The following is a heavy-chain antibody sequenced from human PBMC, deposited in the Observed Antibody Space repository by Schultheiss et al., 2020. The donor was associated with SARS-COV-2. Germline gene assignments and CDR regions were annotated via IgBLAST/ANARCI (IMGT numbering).Heavy chain of an antibody. D-gene: IGHD5-24*01. Sequence: SETLSLTCAVSGGSISSSNWWSWVRQHPGKGLEWIGYIYYSGSTYYNPSLKSRVTISVDTSKNQFSLKLSSVTAADTAVYYCARRDGYNYYFDYWGQGTLVTVSS. CDR1: GGSISSSNW. CDR3: ARRDGYNYYFDY. CDR2: IYYSGST. J-gene: IGHJ4*02. V-gene: IGHV4-4*02.